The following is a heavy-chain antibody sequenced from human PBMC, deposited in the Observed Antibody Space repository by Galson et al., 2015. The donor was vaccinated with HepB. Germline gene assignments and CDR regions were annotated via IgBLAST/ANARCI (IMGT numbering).Heavy chain of an antibody. V-gene: IGHV1-69-2*01. J-gene: IGHJ4*02. CDR3: ARDSQAPGRWPDY. CDR2: VDPEDGET. Sequence: VKVSCKVSGYTFTDYYMHWVQQAPGKGLEWMGLVDPEDGETIYAQKIQGRVTMTTDTSTSTAYMELRSLRSDDTAVYYCARDSQAPGRWPDYWGQGTLVTVSS. D-gene: IGHD4-23*01. CDR1: GYTFTDYY.